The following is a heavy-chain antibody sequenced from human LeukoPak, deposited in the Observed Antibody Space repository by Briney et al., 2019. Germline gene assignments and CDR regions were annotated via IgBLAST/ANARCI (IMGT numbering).Heavy chain of an antibody. D-gene: IGHD2-8*01. Sequence: SGTLSLTCAASGGSISSSNWWSWVRQPPGKGLEWIAEFRYSGNTNYNPSLKSRVTISVDKSNNQFSLGLSSVTAADTAIYYCVNNGHFTLAYWGQGTLVTVSS. CDR3: VNNGHFTLAY. J-gene: IGHJ4*02. V-gene: IGHV4-4*02. CDR1: GGSISSSNW. CDR2: FRYSGNT.